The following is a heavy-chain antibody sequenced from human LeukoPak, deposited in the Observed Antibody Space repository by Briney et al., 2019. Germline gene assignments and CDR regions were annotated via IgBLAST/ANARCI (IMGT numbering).Heavy chain of an antibody. CDR2: SSSSSSYI. CDR1: GFTFSSYS. D-gene: IGHD2-2*01. Sequence: GWALRLSCAASGFTFSSYSMNWVRQAPARGVEGVASSSSSSSYIYYADSVKGRFTISRDNAKQSLYLQTTSLRAEDTAVYYCARDYYCSSTSCYGMDVWGQGTTVTVSS. CDR3: ARDYYCSSTSCYGMDV. J-gene: IGHJ6*02. V-gene: IGHV3-21*01.